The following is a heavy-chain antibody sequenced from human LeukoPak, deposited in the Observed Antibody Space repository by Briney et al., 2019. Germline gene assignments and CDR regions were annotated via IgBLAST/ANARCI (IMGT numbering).Heavy chain of an antibody. Sequence: PSETLSLTCVVYGGSFSGYHWSWIRRPPGKGLEWIGYMYYSGGTNYNPSLKSRVSISGDMSKNQFSLKVSSVTAADTAVYYCAREKYGDYGRRGYYNYIDVWGKGTTVTISS. D-gene: IGHD4-17*01. CDR3: AREKYGDYGRRGYYNYIDV. V-gene: IGHV4-59*01. CDR2: MYYSGGT. CDR1: GGSFSGYH. J-gene: IGHJ6*03.